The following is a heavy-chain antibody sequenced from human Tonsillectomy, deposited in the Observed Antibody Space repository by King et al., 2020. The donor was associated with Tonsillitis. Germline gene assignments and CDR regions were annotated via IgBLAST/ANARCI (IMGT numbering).Heavy chain of an antibody. J-gene: IGHJ4*02. CDR2: IDPSDSYT. V-gene: IGHV5-10-1*03. Sequence: VQLVESGAEVKKPGESLRISCKGSGYSFTSYWISWVRQMPGKGLEWMGRIDPSDSYTNYSTSFQGHVTISADQSISTAYLQWSSLKASDTAMYYCASGMITFGGVIDYWGQGTLVTVSS. CDR3: ASGMITFGGVIDY. D-gene: IGHD3-16*01. CDR1: GYSFTSYW.